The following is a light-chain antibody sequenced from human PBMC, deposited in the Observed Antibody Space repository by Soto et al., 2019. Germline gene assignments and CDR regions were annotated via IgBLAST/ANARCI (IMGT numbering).Light chain of an antibody. CDR1: QGISNY. Sequence: DIQMTQSPSSLSVSVGDRVTITCRASQGISNYLAWYQQKPGKVPHLLIYAASTLQPGVPSRFSGSGSGTDFTLTISSLQPEDVATYYCQKCNSAPWTFDQGTKVEIK. CDR2: AAS. CDR3: QKCNSAPWT. J-gene: IGKJ1*01. V-gene: IGKV1-27*01.